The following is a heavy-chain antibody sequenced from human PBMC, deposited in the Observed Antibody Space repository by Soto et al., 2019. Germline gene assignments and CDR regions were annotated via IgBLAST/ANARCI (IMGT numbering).Heavy chain of an antibody. CDR1: GFTFSNYW. V-gene: IGHV3-74*01. D-gene: IGHD1-20*01. CDR3: ARDNWNTV. J-gene: IGHJ3*01. CDR2: VNGDGSGT. Sequence: EVQLVESGGGLVQPGGSLRLSCAASGFTFSNYWMHWVRQAPGKVLVWVSRVNGDGSGTFYADSVKCRFTISRDNAENTVFLQMNSLRAEDTAVYYCARDNWNTVWGQGTMVTFSS.